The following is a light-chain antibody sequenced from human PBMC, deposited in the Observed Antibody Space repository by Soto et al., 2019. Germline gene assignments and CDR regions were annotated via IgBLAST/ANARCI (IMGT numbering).Light chain of an antibody. V-gene: IGLV1-51*02. Sequence: QSVLTQPPSVSAAPGQKVTISCSGSSSNIGNNYVSWYQQLPGTAHKLLIYENNKRPSGIPDRFSGSKSGTSATLGITGLQTGDEADYYCGTWDSRLSGWVFGGGTKLTVL. J-gene: IGLJ3*02. CDR2: ENN. CDR3: GTWDSRLSGWV. CDR1: SSNIGNNY.